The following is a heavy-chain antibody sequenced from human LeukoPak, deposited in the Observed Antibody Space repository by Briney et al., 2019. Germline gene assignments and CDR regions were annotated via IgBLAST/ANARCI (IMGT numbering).Heavy chain of an antibody. Sequence: GGSLRLSCAASGFTFSSYWMSWVRQASGKGLEWVGRIRSKANSYATAYAASVKGRFTISRDDSKNTAYLQMNSLKTEDTAVYYCTGARNPGAYYYYGMDVWGQGTTVTVSS. V-gene: IGHV3-73*01. J-gene: IGHJ6*02. CDR2: IRSKANSYAT. D-gene: IGHD1-14*01. CDR3: TGARNPGAYYYYGMDV. CDR1: GFTFSSYW.